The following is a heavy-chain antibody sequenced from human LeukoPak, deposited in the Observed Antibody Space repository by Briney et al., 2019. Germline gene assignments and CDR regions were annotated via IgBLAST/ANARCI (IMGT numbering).Heavy chain of an antibody. CDR1: GYSISSGYD. D-gene: IGHD4-17*01. Sequence: ASETLSLTCTVSGYSISSGYDWGWIRQPPGQGLEWIGSICHSGSNYYNPSLKSRVTISVDTPKNQFSLKLSSVTAADPAVYYCATGLYGDYEDAFDIWGQGTMVTASS. CDR3: ATGLYGDYEDAFDI. V-gene: IGHV4-38-2*02. J-gene: IGHJ3*02. CDR2: ICHSGSN.